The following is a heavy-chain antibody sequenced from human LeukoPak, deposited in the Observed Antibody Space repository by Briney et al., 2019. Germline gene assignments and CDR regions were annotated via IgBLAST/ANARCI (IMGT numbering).Heavy chain of an antibody. CDR3: ARHIPIIYYFDN. CDR2: IKYDGSEI. J-gene: IGHJ4*02. V-gene: IGHV3-7*05. Sequence: GGSLRLSCAASGFRFSSYWMSWVRQAPGKGLEWVANIKYDGSEIYSVDSVKGRFTTSRDNAKNSLYLQINSLRAEDTAIYYCARHIPIIYYFDNWGQGTLVTVSS. D-gene: IGHD2-21*01. CDR1: GFRFSSYW.